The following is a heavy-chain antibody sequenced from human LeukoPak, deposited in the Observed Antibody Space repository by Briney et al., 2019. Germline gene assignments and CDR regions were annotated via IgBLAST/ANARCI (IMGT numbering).Heavy chain of an antibody. V-gene: IGHV4-34*01. D-gene: IGHD2-2*01. CDR1: GGSFSGYY. Sequence: SETLSLTCAVYGGSFSGYYWSWIRQPPGKGLEWIGEINHSGSTNYNPSLKSRVTISVDTSKNQFSLKLSSVTAADTAVYYCARAPVGPAADAFDIWGQGTMVTVSS. CDR3: ARAPVGPAADAFDI. CDR2: INHSGST. J-gene: IGHJ3*02.